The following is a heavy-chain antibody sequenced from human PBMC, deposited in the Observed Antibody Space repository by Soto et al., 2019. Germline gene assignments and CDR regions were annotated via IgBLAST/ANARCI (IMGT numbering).Heavy chain of an antibody. J-gene: IGHJ6*02. CDR2: ISSSSSYT. CDR1: GFTFSDYY. CDR3: AREEVFGYCSSTSCSPRGDYYYYGVDV. V-gene: IGHV3-11*06. D-gene: IGHD2-2*01. Sequence: PGGSLRLSCAASGFTFSDYYMSWIRQAPGKGLEWVSYISSSSSYTNYADSVKGRFTISRDNAKNSLYLQMNSLRAEDAAVYYCAREEVFGYCSSTSCSPRGDYYYYGVDVWGQGTTVTVSS.